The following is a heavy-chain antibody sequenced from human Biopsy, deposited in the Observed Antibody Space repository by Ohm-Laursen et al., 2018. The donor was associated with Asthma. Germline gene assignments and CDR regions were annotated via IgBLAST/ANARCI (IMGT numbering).Heavy chain of an antibody. J-gene: IGHJ6*02. CDR1: GGSVSSFHW. CDR2: IHHGGSR. D-gene: IGHD5-12*01. V-gene: IGHV4-4*02. CDR3: ARGYSGSDRIVYYYSGLEV. Sequence: SETLSLTWTVSGGSVSSFHWWNWVRQPPGKGLEWIGEIHHGGSRNYNPSLKSRATIFLDKSTNQVSLSLASVTAADTAVYYCARGYSGSDRIVYYYSGLEVWGQGTTVTASS.